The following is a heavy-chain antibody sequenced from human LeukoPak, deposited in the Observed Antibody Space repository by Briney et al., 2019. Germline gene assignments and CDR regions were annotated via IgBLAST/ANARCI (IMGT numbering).Heavy chain of an antibody. D-gene: IGHD3-10*01. Sequence: GGSLRLSCAASGFTFNSYNMNWVRQAPGKGLEWVSYISSSSSTIYYADSVKGRFTISRDNAKNSLYLQMNSLRDEDTAVYYCARDFYGSGSYHFDYWGQGTLVTVSS. CDR2: ISSSSSTI. CDR3: ARDFYGSGSYHFDY. V-gene: IGHV3-48*02. J-gene: IGHJ4*02. CDR1: GFTFNSYN.